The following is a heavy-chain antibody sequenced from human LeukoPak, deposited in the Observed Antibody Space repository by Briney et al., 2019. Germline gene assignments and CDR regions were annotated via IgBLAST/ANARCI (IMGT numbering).Heavy chain of an antibody. D-gene: IGHD2-8*01. J-gene: IGHJ4*02. CDR2: IIPIFGTA. V-gene: IGHV1-69*13. CDR3: ARVRARVLMVYAISGHFDY. Sequence: SVKVSCKASGGTFSSYAISWVRQATGQGLEWMGGIIPIFGTANYAQKFQGRVTITADESTSTAYMELSSLRSEDTAVYYCARVRARVLMVYAISGHFDYWGQGTLVTVSS. CDR1: GGTFSSYA.